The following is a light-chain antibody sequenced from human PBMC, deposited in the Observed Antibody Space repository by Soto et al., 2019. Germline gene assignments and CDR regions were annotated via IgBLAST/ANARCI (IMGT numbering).Light chain of an antibody. Sequence: EIVLTQSPGSLSLSPGQRATLSCRASQSVDTTFFAWYQKKPGQAPRLLIQGASKRATGIPDRFSGSGSGTGFSLIISRLEPECFAASYCQQYMSSVTFGQGTKVEIK. J-gene: IGKJ1*01. CDR3: QQYMSSVT. CDR1: QSVDTTF. CDR2: GAS. V-gene: IGKV3-20*01.